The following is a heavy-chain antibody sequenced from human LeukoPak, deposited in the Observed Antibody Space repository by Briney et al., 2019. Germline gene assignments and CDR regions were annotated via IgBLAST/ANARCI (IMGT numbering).Heavy chain of an antibody. CDR1: GFRSSSYA. V-gene: IGHV3-30-3*01. J-gene: IGHJ4*02. CDR2: ISYDGSNK. Sequence: GGSLRLSCAASGFRSSSYAMHSGRQAPGKGLEWVAVISYDGSNKYHADSVKGRFTISRDNSRNTVYLQMNSLRAEDTAVYYCARDPRTTLVALDYWGQGTLVTVSS. D-gene: IGHD5-12*01. CDR3: ARDPRTTLVALDY.